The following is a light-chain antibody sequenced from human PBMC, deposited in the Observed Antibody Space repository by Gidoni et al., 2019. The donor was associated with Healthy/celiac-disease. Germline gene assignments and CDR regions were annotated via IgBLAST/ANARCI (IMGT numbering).Light chain of an antibody. CDR2: AAS. CDR3: QQSYSTLRRT. CDR1: QSISSY. J-gene: IGKJ2*01. Sequence: DIQITQSPSSLSASVGDRVTITCLASQSISSYLNWYQQKPGKAPKLLIYAASSLQSGVPSRFSGSGSGTDFTLTISSLKPEDFATYYCQQSYSTLRRTFGQGTKLEIK. V-gene: IGKV1-39*01.